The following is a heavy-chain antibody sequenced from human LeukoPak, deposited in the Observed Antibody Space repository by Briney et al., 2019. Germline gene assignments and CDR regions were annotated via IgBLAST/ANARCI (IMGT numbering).Heavy chain of an antibody. J-gene: IGHJ4*02. CDR3: ARRSSSWYSKIDS. CDR2: IYYSGST. D-gene: IGHD6-13*01. CDR1: GGSISSSSYY. V-gene: IGHV4-39*01. Sequence: PSGTLSLTCTVSGGSISSSSYYWGWIRQPPGMGLEWIGNIYYSGSTYYNPSLKSRVTISEDTSKNQFSLKLSSVTAADTAVYYCARRSSSWYSKIDSWGQGTLVTVSS.